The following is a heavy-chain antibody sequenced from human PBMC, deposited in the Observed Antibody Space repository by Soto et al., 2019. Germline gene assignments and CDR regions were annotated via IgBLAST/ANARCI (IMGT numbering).Heavy chain of an antibody. CDR2: ISYDGSNE. D-gene: IGHD6-19*01. CDR1: GFTFSSYA. J-gene: IGHJ6*02. V-gene: IGHV3-30-3*01. Sequence: QVQLVESGGGVVQPGRSLRLSCAASGFTFSSYAMHWVRQAPGKGLEWVAVISYDGSNEYYADSVKGRFTISRDNSKNTLYLQMNSLRAEDTAVYYCASRSSGWYQRGYGMDVWGQGTTVTVSS. CDR3: ASRSSGWYQRGYGMDV.